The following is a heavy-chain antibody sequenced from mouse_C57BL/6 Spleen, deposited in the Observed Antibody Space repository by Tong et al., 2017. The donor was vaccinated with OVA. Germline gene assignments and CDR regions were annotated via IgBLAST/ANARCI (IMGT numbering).Heavy chain of an antibody. D-gene: IGHD3-1*01. CDR1: GFSLTSYG. J-gene: IGHJ4*01. CDR2: IWSDGST. CDR3: ARHRGPDAMDY. Sequence: VQLQESGPDLVAPSQSLSITCTVSGFSLTSYGVHWVRQPPGKGLEWLVVIWSDGSTTYNSALKSRLSISKDNSKSQVFLKMNSVQTEDTAMYYCARHRGPDAMDYWGQGTSVTVSS. V-gene: IGHV2-6-2*01.